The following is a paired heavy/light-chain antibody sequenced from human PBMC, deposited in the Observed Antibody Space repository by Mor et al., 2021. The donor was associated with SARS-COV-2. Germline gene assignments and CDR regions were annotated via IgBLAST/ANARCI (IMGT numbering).Light chain of an antibody. Sequence: DIQMTQSPSSLSASVGDRVTITCRASQSITRWLAWYQQKPGKAPKLLIYKASNLESGVPSRFSGSGSGTEFTLTISSLQPDDFATYYCQQYDTFSPGLTFGGGTKVEIK. V-gene: IGKV1-5*03. J-gene: IGKJ4*01. CDR2: KAS. CDR1: QSITRW. CDR3: QQYDTFSPGLT.
Heavy chain of an antibody. J-gene: IGHJ4*02. CDR3: AKAGLWFGDLSHFDS. D-gene: IGHD3-10*01. V-gene: IGHV3-30*18. CDR2: ISYDGTNK. Sequence: QVQLVESGGGVVQPGRSLRLSCAASGFSFNNFGIHWVRRAPGKGLEWVALISYDGTNKYYADSVKGRFTTSRDNSKNTLYLQMNSLRPQDTAVYYCAKAGLWFGDLSHFDSWGQGTLVTVSS. CDR1: GFSFNNFG.